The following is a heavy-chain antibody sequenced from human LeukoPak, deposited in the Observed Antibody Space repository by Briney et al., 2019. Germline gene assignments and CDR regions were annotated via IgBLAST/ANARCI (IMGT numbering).Heavy chain of an antibody. J-gene: IGHJ4*02. Sequence: GGSLRLSCAASGFTFSSYDMHWVRQATGKGLEWVSAIGTVGDTYYPGSVKGRFTISRENAKNSLYLQMNSLRAGDTAVYYCARGCSSTSCLDYWGQGTLVTVSS. CDR2: IGTVGDT. V-gene: IGHV3-13*01. CDR1: GFTFSSYD. CDR3: ARGCSSTSCLDY. D-gene: IGHD2-2*01.